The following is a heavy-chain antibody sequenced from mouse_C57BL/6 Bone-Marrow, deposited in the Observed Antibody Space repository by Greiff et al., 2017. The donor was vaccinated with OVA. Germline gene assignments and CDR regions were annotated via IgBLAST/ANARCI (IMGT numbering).Heavy chain of an antibody. V-gene: IGHV1-81*01. Sequence: QVQLQQSGAELARPGASVKLSCKASGYTFTSYGISWVKQRTGQGLEWIGEIYPRSGNTYYTEKFKGKATLTADKSSSTAYMERRSLASEDSAVYFCARWRTAQAPDYWGQGTTLTVSS. J-gene: IGHJ2*01. D-gene: IGHD3-2*02. CDR1: GYTFTSYG. CDR2: IYPRSGNT. CDR3: ARWRTAQAPDY.